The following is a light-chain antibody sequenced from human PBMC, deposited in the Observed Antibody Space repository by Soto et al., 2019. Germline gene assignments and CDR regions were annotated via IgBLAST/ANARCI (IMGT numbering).Light chain of an antibody. CDR1: KNDIGVYDF. CDR3: KSYAGINTYV. V-gene: IGLV2-8*01. Sequence: QSALTQPPSASGSPGQSVTISCSGTKNDIGVYDFVSWYQHHPGKAPRLIIYXXXXXPSGDHDRFSGSKSGNTASLTVAGLQAADEADYFCKSYAGINTYVFGSVNKVT. J-gene: IGLJ1*01. CDR2: XXX.